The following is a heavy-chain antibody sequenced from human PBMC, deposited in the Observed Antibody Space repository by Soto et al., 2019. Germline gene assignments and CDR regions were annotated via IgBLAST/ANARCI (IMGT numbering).Heavy chain of an antibody. V-gene: IGHV1-3*01. CDR1: GYSFTSYA. CDR2: INAGNGNT. CDR3: ARGVENIVVVLDVFGYYGMDV. D-gene: IGHD2-2*01. Sequence: QVQLVQSGDEVKKPGASVKVSCKASGYSFTSYAIYWVRQAPGQRLEWMGWINAGNGNTKYSQKLQGRVTFTGDTSASTAHMELSSLRSEDTAVYFCARGVENIVVVLDVFGYYGMDVWGQGTTVTVSS. J-gene: IGHJ6*02.